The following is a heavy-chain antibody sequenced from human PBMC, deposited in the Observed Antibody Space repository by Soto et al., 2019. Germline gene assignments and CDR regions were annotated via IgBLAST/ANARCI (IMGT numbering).Heavy chain of an antibody. D-gene: IGHD2-8*01. CDR2: IKTKTDGGTT. CDR1: GFTFNNAW. Sequence: PGGSLRLSCAVSGFTFNNAWMNWVRQAPGKGLEWVGRIKTKTDGGTTDYAAPVKGRFTISRDDSKSTLYLQMNSLKTEDSAVYYCTTSGPFCSNGVCKLPYYYGKDVWGLGTTVTVSS. CDR3: TTSGPFCSNGVCKLPYYYGKDV. V-gene: IGHV3-15*07. J-gene: IGHJ6*02.